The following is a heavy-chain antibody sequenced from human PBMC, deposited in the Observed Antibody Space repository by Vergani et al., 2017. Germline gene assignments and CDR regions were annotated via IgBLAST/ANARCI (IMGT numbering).Heavy chain of an antibody. CDR1: GGSVSSGSYY. CDR3: ARDLSRYYDSSGYYLSFDY. D-gene: IGHD3-22*01. CDR2: IYYSGST. Sequence: QVQLQESGPGLVKPSETLSLTCTVSGGSVSSGSYYWSWIRQPPGKGLEWIGYIYYSGSTNYNPSFKNRVTMSVDTSKNQFSLKLSSVTAADTAVYYCARDLSRYYDSSGYYLSFDYWGQGTLVTVSS. V-gene: IGHV4-61*01. J-gene: IGHJ4*02.